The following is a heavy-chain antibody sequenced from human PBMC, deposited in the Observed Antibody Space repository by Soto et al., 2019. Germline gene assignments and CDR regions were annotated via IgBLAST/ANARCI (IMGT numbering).Heavy chain of an antibody. D-gene: IGHD2-21*01. CDR1: GFTFSNYE. Sequence: EVQLVESGGGLVQPGLSLRLSCAASGFTFSNYEFNWVRQAPGKGLEWISYIGTSETNTYYVASVKGRFTVSRDNAKNSVYLQMNSLRAEDTAIYYCAREELNCGGDCFAFWGQGALVTVS. CDR3: AREELNCGGDCFAF. CDR2: IGTSETNT. J-gene: IGHJ4*02. V-gene: IGHV3-48*03.